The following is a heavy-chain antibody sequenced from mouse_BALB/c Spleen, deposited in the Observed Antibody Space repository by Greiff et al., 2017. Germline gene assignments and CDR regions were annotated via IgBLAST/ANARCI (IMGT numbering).Heavy chain of an antibody. CDR3: TAGRGGY. CDR2: IRLKSDNYAT. Sequence: EVKVVESGGGLVQPGGSMKLSCVASGFTFSSYWMSWVRQSPEKGLEWVAEIRLKSDNYATHYAESVKGKFTISRDDSKSRLYLQMNSLRAEDTVIYYCTAGRGGYWGQGTTLTVSS. V-gene: IGHV6-6*02. D-gene: IGHD3-3*01. J-gene: IGHJ2*01. CDR1: GFTFSSYW.